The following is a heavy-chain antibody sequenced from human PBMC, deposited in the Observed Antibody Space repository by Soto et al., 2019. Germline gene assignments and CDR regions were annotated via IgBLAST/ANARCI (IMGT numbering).Heavy chain of an antibody. CDR1: GGSINSGGYS. Sequence: PSETLSLTCAVSGGSINSGGYSWSWIRQPPGKGLEWIGYIYYSGSTNYNPSLKSRVTISVDTSKNQFSLKLSSVTAADTAVYYCARSDGRYWGQGTLVTVSS. CDR2: IYYSGST. J-gene: IGHJ4*02. V-gene: IGHV4-61*08. CDR3: ARSDGRY.